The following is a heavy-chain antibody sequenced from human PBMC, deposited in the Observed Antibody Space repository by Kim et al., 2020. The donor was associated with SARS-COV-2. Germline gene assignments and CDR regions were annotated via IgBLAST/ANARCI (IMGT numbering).Heavy chain of an antibody. V-gene: IGHV3-30-3*01. CDR1: GFTFSSYA. J-gene: IGHJ3*02. CDR2: ISYDGSNK. D-gene: IGHD1-26*01. Sequence: GGSLRLSCAASGFTFSSYAMHWVRQAPGKGLEWVAVISYDGSNKYYADSVKVRFTISRDNSKNTLYLQMNSLRAEDTAVYYCARDSGELLVGFAFDIWGQGTMVTVSS. CDR3: ARDSGELLVGFAFDI.